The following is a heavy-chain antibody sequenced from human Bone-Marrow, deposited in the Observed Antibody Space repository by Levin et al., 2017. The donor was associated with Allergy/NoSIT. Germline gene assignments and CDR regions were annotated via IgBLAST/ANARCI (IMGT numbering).Heavy chain of an antibody. Sequence: GESLKISCAASGFTFSSYSMNWVRQAPGKGLEWVSYISSSSSTIYYADSVKGRFTISRDNAKNSLYLQMNSLRAEDTAVYYCARDRSSGYDSLKFDYWGQGTLVTVSS. CDR1: GFTFSSYS. CDR3: ARDRSSGYDSLKFDY. D-gene: IGHD5-12*01. V-gene: IGHV3-48*01. J-gene: IGHJ4*02. CDR2: ISSSSSTI.